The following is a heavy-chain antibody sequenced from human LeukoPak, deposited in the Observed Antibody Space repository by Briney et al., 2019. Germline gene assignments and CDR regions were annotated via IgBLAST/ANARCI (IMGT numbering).Heavy chain of an antibody. Sequence: PGGSLRLSCAASGFTFSSYGMSWVRQAPGKGLEWVSSISGSGGSTYYADSVKGRFTISRDNSKNTLYLQMNSLRAEDTAVYYCAKDDIVATGFDLWGRGTLVSVSS. CDR3: AKDDIVATGFDL. CDR1: GFTFSSYG. D-gene: IGHD5-12*01. J-gene: IGHJ2*01. V-gene: IGHV3-23*01. CDR2: ISGSGGST.